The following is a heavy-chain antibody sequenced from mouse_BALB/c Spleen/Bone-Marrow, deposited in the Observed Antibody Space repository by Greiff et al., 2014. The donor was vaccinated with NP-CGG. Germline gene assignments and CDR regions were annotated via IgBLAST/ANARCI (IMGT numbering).Heavy chain of an antibody. V-gene: IGHV1S41*01. CDR3: ARGGLHYFDY. CDR2: IAPGSGSS. D-gene: IGHD3-3*01. CDR1: GYTFTSYW. J-gene: IGHJ2*01. Sequence: DLVKPGASVKLSCKASGYTFTSYWINWIKQRPRQGLEWIGRIAPGSGSSYYNEMFKGKATLTVDTSSSTAYIQLSSLSSEDSAVYFCARGGLHYFDYWGQGTTLTVSS.